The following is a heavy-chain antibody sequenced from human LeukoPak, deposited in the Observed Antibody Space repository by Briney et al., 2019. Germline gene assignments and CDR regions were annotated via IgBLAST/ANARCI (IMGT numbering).Heavy chain of an antibody. V-gene: IGHV6-1*01. CDR1: GDSVSVKSDV. D-gene: IGHD3-9*01. Sequence: SQTLSLTCAISGDSVSVKSDVWNWIMQSQSRGLEWLGRTYYRSKWINDYATSVKSRIIISPDTSKNQFSLHLNSVTPEDTAVYYCARDADWAYDAFDIWGQGTMVTVSS. CDR3: ARDADWAYDAFDI. J-gene: IGHJ3*02. CDR2: TYYRSKWIN.